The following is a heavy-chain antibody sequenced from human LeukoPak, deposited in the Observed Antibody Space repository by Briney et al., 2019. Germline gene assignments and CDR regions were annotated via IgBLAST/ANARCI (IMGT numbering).Heavy chain of an antibody. CDR1: GYSFTSYW. CDR2: IYPGDSDT. J-gene: IGHJ4*02. CDR3: ARHTGSHYYGSGSYPDY. Sequence: GESLKISCKGSGYSFTSYWIGWVRQVPGKGLEWMGIIYPGDSDTRYSPSFQGQVTISADKSISTAYLQWSSLKASDTAMYYCARHTGSHYYGSGSYPDYWGQGTLVTVSS. V-gene: IGHV5-51*01. D-gene: IGHD3-10*01.